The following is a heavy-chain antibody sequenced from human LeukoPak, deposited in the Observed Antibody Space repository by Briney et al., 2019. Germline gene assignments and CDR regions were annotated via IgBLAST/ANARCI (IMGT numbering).Heavy chain of an antibody. CDR2: FNREDDEA. Sequence: RASLKVSCNISGYTLTDFSMHWVRPAPGKGLEWMGGFNREDDEAIYAPHFQGRVTVTEDTSTDTAYMELSSLRSEDTAVYYCATLDSYYDNSGRPLVPDWGQGTLVTVSS. D-gene: IGHD3-22*01. J-gene: IGHJ4*02. V-gene: IGHV1-24*01. CDR3: ATLDSYYDNSGRPLVPD. CDR1: GYTLTDFS.